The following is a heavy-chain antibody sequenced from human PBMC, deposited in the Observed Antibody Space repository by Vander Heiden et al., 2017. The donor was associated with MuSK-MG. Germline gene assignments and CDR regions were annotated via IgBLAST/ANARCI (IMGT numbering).Heavy chain of an antibody. CDR2: ISPSGGAT. Sequence: QMQLLQSGADVKKPGAPVIVSCEASGYPFPRHYIHWVRQAPGQGLEWMGLISPSGGATVYAQKFQGRVTMTRDTSTRTDYMELRGLTSGDTAVYYCARDSSDDFGDFKGWFLELWGRGTLVIVSS. V-gene: IGHV1-46*01. CDR3: ARDSSDDFGDFKGWFLEL. CDR1: GYPFPRHY. J-gene: IGHJ2*01. D-gene: IGHD4-17*01.